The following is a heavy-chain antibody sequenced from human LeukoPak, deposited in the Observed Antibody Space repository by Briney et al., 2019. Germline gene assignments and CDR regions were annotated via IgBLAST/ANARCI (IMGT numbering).Heavy chain of an antibody. CDR2: ISSSSSCI. V-gene: IGHV3-21*01. CDR3: ARDFSGSY. J-gene: IGHJ4*02. Sequence: PGGTLRFSCAASGFAFSSYSMNWVRQAPGKGLEWVSSISSSSSCIYYADSVKGRFTISRDNAKNSLYLQMNSLRAEDTAVYYCARDFSGSYWGQGTLVTVSS. CDR1: GFAFSSYS. D-gene: IGHD3-10*01.